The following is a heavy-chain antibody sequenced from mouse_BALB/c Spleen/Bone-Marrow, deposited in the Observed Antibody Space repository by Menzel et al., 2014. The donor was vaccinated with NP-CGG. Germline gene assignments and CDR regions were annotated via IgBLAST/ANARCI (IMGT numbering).Heavy chain of an antibody. CDR2: ISYSGST. CDR3: ARSSSYDYDVGFAY. D-gene: IGHD2-4*01. V-gene: IGHV3-2*02. J-gene: IGHJ3*01. Sequence: EVKLVDSGPGLVKPSQSLSLPCIVTGYPITRDYAWNWIRQFPGNTLEWIGYISYSGSTTYNPSLESRISITRDTSKNQFFLQLNSVTTEDTATYYCARSSSYDYDVGFAYWGQGTLVTVSA. CDR1: GYPITRDYA.